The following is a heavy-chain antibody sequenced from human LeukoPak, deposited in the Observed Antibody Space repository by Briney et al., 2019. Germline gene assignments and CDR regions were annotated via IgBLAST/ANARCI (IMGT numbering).Heavy chain of an antibody. V-gene: IGHV4-59*01. CDR3: ARYYGSGSYYPREFDY. J-gene: IGHJ4*02. CDR2: IYYSGST. CDR1: GGSISSYY. D-gene: IGHD3-10*01. Sequence: SGTLSLTCTVSGGSISSYYWSWIRQPPGKGLEWIGYIYYSGSTNYNPSLKSRVTISVDTSKNQFSLKLSSVTAADTAVYYCARYYGSGSYYPREFDYWGQGTLVTVSA.